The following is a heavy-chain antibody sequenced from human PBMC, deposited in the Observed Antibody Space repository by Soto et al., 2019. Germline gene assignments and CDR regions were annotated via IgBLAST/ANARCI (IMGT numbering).Heavy chain of an antibody. V-gene: IGHV4-34*01. CDR3: ARFGGRLYYDILTGYYNYYGMDV. J-gene: IGHJ6*02. CDR1: GGSFSGYY. Sequence: SETLSLTCAVYGGSFSGYYWSWIRQPPGKGLEWIGEINHSGSTNYNPSFKSRVTISVDTSKNQFSLKLSSVTAADTAVYYCARFGGRLYYDILTGYYNYYGMDVWGQGTTVTVSS. D-gene: IGHD3-9*01. CDR2: INHSGST.